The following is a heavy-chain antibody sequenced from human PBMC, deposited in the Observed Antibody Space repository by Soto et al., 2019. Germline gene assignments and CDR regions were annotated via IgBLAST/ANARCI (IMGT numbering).Heavy chain of an antibody. J-gene: IGHJ4*02. V-gene: IGHV1-46*03. D-gene: IGHD6-19*01. CDR3: AREGIAVAGERKPNFDY. Sequence: ASVKVSCKASGYTFTSYYMHWVRQAPGQGLEWMGIINPSGGSTSYAQKFQGRVTMTRDTSTSTVYMELSSLRSEDTAVYYCAREGIAVAGERKPNFDYWGQGTLVTVSS. CDR1: GYTFTSYY. CDR2: INPSGGST.